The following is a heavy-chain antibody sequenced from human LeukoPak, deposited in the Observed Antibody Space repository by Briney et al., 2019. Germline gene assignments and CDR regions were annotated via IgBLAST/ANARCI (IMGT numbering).Heavy chain of an antibody. CDR1: GGSISSSSYY. D-gene: IGHD2-2*02. CDR3: ARETGYCSSSSCYNYFDY. Sequence: SETLSLTCTVSGGSISSSSYYWGWIRQPPGKGLEWIGSIYYSGSTYYNPSLKSRVTISAYTSKNQFSLKLSSVTAADTAVYYCARETGYCSSSSCYNYFDYWGQGTLVTVSS. V-gene: IGHV4-39*02. J-gene: IGHJ4*02. CDR2: IYYSGST.